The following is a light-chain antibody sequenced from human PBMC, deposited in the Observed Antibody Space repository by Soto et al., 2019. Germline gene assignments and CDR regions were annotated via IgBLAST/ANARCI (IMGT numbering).Light chain of an antibody. CDR2: DAS. CDR1: QDISRY. Sequence: DNQMTQSPSSLSASVGERATITCQASQDISRYLNWYQHKPGKAPKLLIYDASNLETRVPSRFSGSGSGTDFTFTISSLQPEDFATYCCQQYDNLPLSCGGGTKGAIK. CDR3: QQYDNLPLS. V-gene: IGKV1-33*01. J-gene: IGKJ4*01.